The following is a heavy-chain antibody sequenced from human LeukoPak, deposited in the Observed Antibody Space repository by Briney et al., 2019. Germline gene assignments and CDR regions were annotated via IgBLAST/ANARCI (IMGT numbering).Heavy chain of an antibody. CDR2: IKQDGSEK. J-gene: IGHJ3*02. D-gene: IGHD5-24*01. CDR3: ARSQLAAFDI. Sequence: GGSLRLSCAASGFTLSSYWMGWVRQAPGKGLEWVANIKQDGSEKYYVDSVKGRFTIPRDNAKNSLYLQMNSLRAEDTAVYYCARSQLAAFDIWGQGTMVTVSS. V-gene: IGHV3-7*01. CDR1: GFTLSSYW.